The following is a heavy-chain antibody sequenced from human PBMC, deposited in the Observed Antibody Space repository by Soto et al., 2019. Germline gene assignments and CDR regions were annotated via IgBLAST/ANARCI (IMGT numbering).Heavy chain of an antibody. V-gene: IGHV1-46*01. CDR3: ARVCGYQPEPKEDWFDP. D-gene: IGHD2-2*01. Sequence: ASVKVSCKASGYTFTSYYMHWVRQAPGQGLEWMGIINPSGGSTSYAQKFQGRVTMTRDTSTSTVYMELSSLRSEDTAVYYCARVCGYQPEPKEDWFDPWGQGTLVTVSS. J-gene: IGHJ5*02. CDR2: INPSGGST. CDR1: GYTFTSYY.